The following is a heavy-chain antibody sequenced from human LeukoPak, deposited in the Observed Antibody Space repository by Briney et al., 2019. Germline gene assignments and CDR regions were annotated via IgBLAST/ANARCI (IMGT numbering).Heavy chain of an antibody. D-gene: IGHD3-22*01. CDR1: GGSISSYY. Sequence: SETLSLTCTVSGGSISSYYWSWIRQPPGKGLEGIGYIYYSGSTNYNPSLKSRVTISVDTSKNQFSLKLSSVTAADTAVYYCARMRPLNYDSSGYFDYWGQGTLVTVSS. CDR3: ARMRPLNYDSSGYFDY. CDR2: IYYSGST. J-gene: IGHJ4*02. V-gene: IGHV4-59*01.